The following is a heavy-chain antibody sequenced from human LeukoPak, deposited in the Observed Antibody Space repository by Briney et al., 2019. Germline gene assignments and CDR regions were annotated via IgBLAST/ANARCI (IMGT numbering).Heavy chain of an antibody. CDR3: ARDHYDSSGYYYWFDP. Sequence: SETLSLTCAVSGGSISSSNWWSWVRQPPGKGLEWIGEIYHSGSTNYNPSLKSRVTISVDKSKNQFSLKLSSVTAADTAVYYCARDHYDSSGYYYWFDPWGQGTLVTVSS. J-gene: IGHJ5*02. CDR2: IYHSGST. D-gene: IGHD3-22*01. V-gene: IGHV4-4*02. CDR1: GGSISSSNW.